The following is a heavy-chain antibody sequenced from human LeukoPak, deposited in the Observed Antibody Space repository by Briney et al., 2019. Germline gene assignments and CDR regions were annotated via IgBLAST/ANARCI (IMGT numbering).Heavy chain of an antibody. CDR3: ARDPTTVITTPYYFDD. CDR2: INHRGIT. D-gene: IGHD4-23*01. V-gene: IGHV4-34*01. J-gene: IGHJ4*02. CDR1: GGSFFGYH. Sequence: PSETLSLTRAVSGGSFFGYHWNWVRQVPGKGLEWIGEINHRGITNYNPSLKSRVTISVDKSKNQFSLRLRSVIAADTAIYYCARDPTTVITTPYYFDDWGQGTLVTVSS.